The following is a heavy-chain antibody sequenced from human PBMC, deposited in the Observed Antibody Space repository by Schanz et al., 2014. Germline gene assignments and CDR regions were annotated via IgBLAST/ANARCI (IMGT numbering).Heavy chain of an antibody. V-gene: IGHV3-11*05. CDR1: GFVFGDYY. CDR2: ISDSGTYT. CDR3: AARSGWRPSTDY. Sequence: QVQVVQSGGGLVKPGGSLRLSCAASGFVFGDYYMTWIRQAPGKGLEWLSYISDSGTYTNYADSVKGRFTISRDNAKSSLYLQMNSLRVEDTAVYYCAARSGWRPSTDYWGQGTLVTVSS. J-gene: IGHJ4*02. D-gene: IGHD6-19*01.